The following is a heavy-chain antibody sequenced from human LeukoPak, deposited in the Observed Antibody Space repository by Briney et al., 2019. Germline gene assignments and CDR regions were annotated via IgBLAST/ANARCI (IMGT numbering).Heavy chain of an antibody. V-gene: IGHV4-38-2*01. D-gene: IGHD2-2*02. CDR2: IYHSGST. Sequence: PSETLSLTCAVSGYSISSGYYWGWIRQPPGKGLEWIGSIYHSGSTYYNPSLKSRVTISVDTSKNQFSLKLSSVTAADTAVYYCARAISCPKSSTSCYIEGVDYWGQGTLVTVSS. CDR3: ARAISCPKSSTSCYIEGVDY. J-gene: IGHJ4*02. CDR1: GYSISSGYY.